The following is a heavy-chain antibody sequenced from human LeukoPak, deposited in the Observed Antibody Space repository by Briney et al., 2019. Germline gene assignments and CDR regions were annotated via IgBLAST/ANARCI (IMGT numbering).Heavy chain of an antibody. J-gene: IGHJ4*02. CDR3: ARQPREGYYFDY. CDR2: IHPGDSDT. CDR1: GFNFISFW. V-gene: IGHV5-51*01. Sequence: GESLKISCKGSGFNFISFWIGWVRQMPGKGLEWMGIIHPGDSDTRYSPSFQGQVTISADKSISTAYLQWSSLKASDTAMYFCARQPREGYYFDYWGQGTLVTVSS.